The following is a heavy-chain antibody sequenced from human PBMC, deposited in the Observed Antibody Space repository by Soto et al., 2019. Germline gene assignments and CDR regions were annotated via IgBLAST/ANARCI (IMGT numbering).Heavy chain of an antibody. J-gene: IGHJ4*02. CDR3: ARDLTGRYCSGGSCYRD. Sequence: VQLVQSGAEVKKPGSSVKVSCKASGGTFSSYTISWVRQAPGQGLEWMGRIIPILGIANYAQKFQGRVTITADKSTSTAYMELSSLRSEDTAVYYCARDLTGRYCSGGSCYRDWGQGTLVTVSS. D-gene: IGHD2-15*01. CDR2: IIPILGIA. CDR1: GGTFSSYT. V-gene: IGHV1-69*08.